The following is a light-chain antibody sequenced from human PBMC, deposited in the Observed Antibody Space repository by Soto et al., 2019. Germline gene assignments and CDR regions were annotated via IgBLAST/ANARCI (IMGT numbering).Light chain of an antibody. Sequence: QSVLTQPPSASGTPGQRVTISCSGSSSNIGSNYVYWYQQLPGTAPKLLIYRNNQRPSGVPDRFSGSKSGTSASLAISGLRSEDEADSYCPAWDPSLNVYVFGTGTKVTVL. J-gene: IGLJ1*01. CDR3: PAWDPSLNVYV. V-gene: IGLV1-47*01. CDR2: RNN. CDR1: SSNIGSNY.